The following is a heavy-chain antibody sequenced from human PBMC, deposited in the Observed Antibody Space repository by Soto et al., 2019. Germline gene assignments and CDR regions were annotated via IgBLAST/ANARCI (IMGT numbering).Heavy chain of an antibody. V-gene: IGHV4-31*03. D-gene: IGHD3-22*01. CDR3: ASPYYYDSSGVGAFDI. CDR1: GGSISSGGYY. CDR2: IYYSGST. Sequence: QVQLQESGPGLVKPSQTLSLTYTVSGGSISSGGYYWSWIRQHPGKGLEWIGYIYYSGSTYYNPSLKSRVTISVDTSKNQFSLKLSSVTAADTAVYYCASPYYYDSSGVGAFDIWGQGTMVTVSS. J-gene: IGHJ3*02.